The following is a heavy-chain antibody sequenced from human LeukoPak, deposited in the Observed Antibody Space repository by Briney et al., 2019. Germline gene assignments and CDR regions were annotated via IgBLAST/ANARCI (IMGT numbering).Heavy chain of an antibody. CDR3: ARDLTRPYIVVVPAAIDY. CDR2: ISSSSSYI. J-gene: IGHJ4*02. V-gene: IGHV3-21*01. CDR1: GFTFSSYS. D-gene: IGHD2-2*01. Sequence: GGSPRLSCAASGFTFSSYSMNWVRQAPGKGLEWVSSISSSSSYIYYADSVKGRFTISRDNAKNSLYLQMNSLRAEDTAVYYCARDLTRPYIVVVPAAIDYWGQGTLVTVSS.